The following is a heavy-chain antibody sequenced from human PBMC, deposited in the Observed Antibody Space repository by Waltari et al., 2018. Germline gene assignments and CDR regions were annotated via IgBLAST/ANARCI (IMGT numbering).Heavy chain of an antibody. CDR3: TGADHNWNFRRSDY. V-gene: IGHV3-7*01. CDR1: GCTCSGCW. D-gene: IGHD1-7*01. Sequence: EVQLVESGGGLVQPGGSRGLAWGVSGCTCSGCWRSWVRQAPGKGLEWVANIGRDGSEKFYVDSVKGRFTISRDIAENSVFLQMNSLSADDTAVYYCTGADHNWNFRRSDYWGQGILVTVSS. CDR2: IGRDGSEK. J-gene: IGHJ4*02.